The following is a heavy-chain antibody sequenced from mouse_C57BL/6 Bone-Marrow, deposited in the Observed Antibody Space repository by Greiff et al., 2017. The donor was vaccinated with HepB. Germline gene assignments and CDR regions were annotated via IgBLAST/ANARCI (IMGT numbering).Heavy chain of an antibody. CDR3: TERGISDFDY. Sequence: EVKLMESGGGLVQPGGSMKLSCVASGFTFSNYWMNWVRQSPEKGLEWVAQIRLKSDNYATHYAESVKGRFTISRDDSKSSVYLQMNNLRAEDTGIYYCTERGISDFDYWGQGTTLTVSS. V-gene: IGHV6-3*01. CDR1: GFTFSNYW. J-gene: IGHJ2*01. CDR2: IRLKSDNYAT. D-gene: IGHD1-1*01.